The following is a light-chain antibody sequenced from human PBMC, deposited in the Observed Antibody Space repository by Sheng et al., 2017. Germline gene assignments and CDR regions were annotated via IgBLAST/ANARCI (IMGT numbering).Light chain of an antibody. CDR1: QSVSSN. Sequence: EIVMTQSPATLSVSPGERATLSCRASQSVSSNLAWYQQKPGQAPRLLIYGASTRATGIPARFSGSGSGTEFTLTISSLQSEDFAVYYCQQYNNWPSWTFGRRDRRWK. V-gene: IGKV3-15*01. CDR2: GAS. CDR3: QQYNNWPSWT. J-gene: IGKJ1*01.